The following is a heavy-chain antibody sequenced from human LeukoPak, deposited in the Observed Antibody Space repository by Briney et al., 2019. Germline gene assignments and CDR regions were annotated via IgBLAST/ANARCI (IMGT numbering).Heavy chain of an antibody. D-gene: IGHD6-6*01. Sequence: GGSLRLSCAASGFTFSNSALSWVRQAPGKGLEWVSDISGSGGSTYYADSVKGRFTISRDNSKNTLYLQMNSLRDEDTAVFYCAKGGPFSTSSQKYFDPWGQGSLVIVS. J-gene: IGHJ5*02. CDR1: GFTFSNSA. V-gene: IGHV3-23*01. CDR2: ISGSGGST. CDR3: AKGGPFSTSSQKYFDP.